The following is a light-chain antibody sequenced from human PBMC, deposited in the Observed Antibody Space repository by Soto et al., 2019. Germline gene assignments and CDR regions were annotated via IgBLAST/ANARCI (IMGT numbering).Light chain of an antibody. CDR2: GAS. CDR3: QQYGSSPPVYT. V-gene: IGKV3-20*01. Sequence: EIVLTQSPGTLSLSPGERATLSCRASQSVSSNYLAWYQQKPGQAPRLLIYGASSRVTGIPDRFSGSGSGTDSTLTISRLEPEDFAVYYCQQYGSSPPVYTFGQGTKLEIK. CDR1: QSVSSNY. J-gene: IGKJ2*01.